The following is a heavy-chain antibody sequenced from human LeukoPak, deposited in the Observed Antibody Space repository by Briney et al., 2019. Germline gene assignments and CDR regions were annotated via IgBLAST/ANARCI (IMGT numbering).Heavy chain of an antibody. CDR3: ALKGDSGYDLGEFDY. Sequence: SETLSLTCTVSGGSISSYYWSWIRQPPGKGLEWIGYIYYSGSTNYNPSLKSRVTISVDTSKNQFSLKLSSVTAADTAVYYCALKGDSGYDLGEFDYWGQGTLVTVSS. J-gene: IGHJ4*02. V-gene: IGHV4-59*12. D-gene: IGHD5-12*01. CDR2: IYYSGST. CDR1: GGSISSYY.